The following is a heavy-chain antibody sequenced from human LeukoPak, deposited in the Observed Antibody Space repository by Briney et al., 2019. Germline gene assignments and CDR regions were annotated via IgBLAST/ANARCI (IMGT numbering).Heavy chain of an antibody. CDR1: GFTFSTYS. CDR3: ARDPVTLGIVGATGFDY. V-gene: IGHV3-48*01. J-gene: IGHJ4*02. D-gene: IGHD1-26*01. CDR2: ITSSGSTT. Sequence: PGGSLRLSCAASGFTFSTYSMNWVRQAPGKGLEWVSYITSSGSTTYYADSAKGRFTISRDNAKNSLFLQMNSLRAEDTAVYYCARDPVTLGIVGATGFDYWGQGTLVTVSS.